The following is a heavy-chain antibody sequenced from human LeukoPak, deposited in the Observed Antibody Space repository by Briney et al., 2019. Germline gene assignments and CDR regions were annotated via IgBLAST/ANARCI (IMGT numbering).Heavy chain of an antibody. V-gene: IGHV4-59*02. CDR3: AKDSGFGESYMDG. J-gene: IGHJ6*03. CDR2: IYYTGST. Sequence: ETPYDPCTVSGSSVTSYYGSWIRQAPGKGLEWIGYIYYTGSTYYNPSLKRRVTISLGTSKNQFALRLSSPPAADTAVYHCAKDSGFGESYMDGWGKG. CDR1: GSSVTSYY. D-gene: IGHD3-10*01.